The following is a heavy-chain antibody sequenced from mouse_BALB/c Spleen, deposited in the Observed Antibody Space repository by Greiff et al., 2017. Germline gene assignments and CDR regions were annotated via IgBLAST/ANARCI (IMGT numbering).Heavy chain of an antibody. Sequence: QVQLQQSGPELVKPGASVKMSCKASGYTFTSYYIHWVKQRPGQGLEWIGWIYPGDGSTKYNEKFKGKTTLTADKSSSTAYMLLSSLTSEDSAIYFCARTYGSSRWYFDVWGAGTTVTVSS. CDR3: ARTYGSSRWYFDV. D-gene: IGHD1-1*01. J-gene: IGHJ1*01. CDR1: GYTFTSYY. V-gene: IGHV1S56*01. CDR2: IYPGDGST.